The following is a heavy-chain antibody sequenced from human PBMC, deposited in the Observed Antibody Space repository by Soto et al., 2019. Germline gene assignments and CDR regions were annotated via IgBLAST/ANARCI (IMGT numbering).Heavy chain of an antibody. CDR2: IYYSGST. J-gene: IGHJ6*02. V-gene: IGHV4-31*03. CDR3: ARDSSGYSYGLPPYYYYYGMDV. CDR1: GGSISSGGYY. Sequence: SETLSLTCTVSGGSISSGGYYWSWIRQHPGKGLEWIGYIYYSGSTYYNPSLKSRVTISVDTSKNQFSLKLSSVTAADTAVYYCARDSSGYSYGLPPYYYYYGMDVWGQGTTVTVSS. D-gene: IGHD5-18*01.